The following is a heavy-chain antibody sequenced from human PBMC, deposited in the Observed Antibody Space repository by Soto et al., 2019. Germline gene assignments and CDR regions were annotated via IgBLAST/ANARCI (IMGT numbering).Heavy chain of an antibody. D-gene: IGHD3-9*01. CDR2: IYYSGST. CDR3: ARRTGAFDY. Sequence: QLQLQESGPGLVKPSETLSLTCTVSGGSISSSSYYWGLIRQPPGKGLEWIGSIYYSGSTYYNPSLKSRVTISVDTSKNQFSLKLSSVTAADTAVYYCARRTGAFDYWGQGTLVTVSS. CDR1: GGSISSSSYY. V-gene: IGHV4-39*01. J-gene: IGHJ4*02.